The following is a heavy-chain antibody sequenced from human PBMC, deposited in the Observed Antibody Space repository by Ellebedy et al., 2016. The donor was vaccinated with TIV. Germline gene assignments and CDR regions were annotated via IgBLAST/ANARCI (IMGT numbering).Heavy chain of an antibody. V-gene: IGHV3-23*01. CDR1: AFTFSSYA. CDR3: AKSLIAAPDALTPRFDY. J-gene: IGHJ4*02. Sequence: GGSLRLXCAASAFTFSSYAMSWVRQAPGKGLECVSGISGSGRSTYYADSVKGRFTISRDNSKNTLYLQMNSLKAEDTAIYYCAKSLIAAPDALTPRFDYWGQGTLVTVSS. CDR2: ISGSGRST. D-gene: IGHD6-13*01.